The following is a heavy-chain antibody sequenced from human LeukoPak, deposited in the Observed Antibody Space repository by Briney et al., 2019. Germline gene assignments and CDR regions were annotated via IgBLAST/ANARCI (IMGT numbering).Heavy chain of an antibody. V-gene: IGHV3-48*04. CDR2: ISSSGSTI. CDR3: ARSRSPFDWLLSYFDY. Sequence: GGSLRLSCAASGYTFRDYSVNWVRQAPGKGLEWVSYISSSGSTIYYADSVKGRFTISRDNAKNSLYLQMNSLRAEDTAVYYCARSRSPFDWLLSYFDYWGQGTLVTVSS. CDR1: GYTFRDYS. D-gene: IGHD3-9*01. J-gene: IGHJ4*02.